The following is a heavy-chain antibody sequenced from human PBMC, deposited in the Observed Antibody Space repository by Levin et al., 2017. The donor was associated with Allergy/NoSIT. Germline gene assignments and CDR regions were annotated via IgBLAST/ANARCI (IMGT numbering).Heavy chain of an antibody. CDR1: GYTFSTHG. CDR3: ARSSVEVTANGSNWFDR. J-gene: IGHJ5*02. CDR2: ISARDGDT. Sequence: ASVKVSCKASGYTFSTHGITWVRQAPGQGLDWMGWISARDGDTNYAQRFQGRITMTIDTSTNTAYLDLRSLRSDDTAVYYCARSSVEVTANGSNWFDRWGQGTLVTVSS. V-gene: IGHV1-18*04. D-gene: IGHD2-21*02.